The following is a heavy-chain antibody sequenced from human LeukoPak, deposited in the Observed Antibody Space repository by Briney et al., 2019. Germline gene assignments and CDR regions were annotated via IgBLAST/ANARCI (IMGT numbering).Heavy chain of an antibody. CDR1: GFTFSSYG. CDR3: AKNLFGSGSYCPVFDY. V-gene: IGHV3-30*02. CDR2: IRYDGSNK. D-gene: IGHD3-10*01. J-gene: IGHJ4*02. Sequence: GGSLRLSCAASGFTFSSYGMHWVRQAPGKGLEWVAFIRYDGSNKYYADSVKGRFTISRDNSKNTLYLQMNSLRAEDTAVCYCAKNLFGSGSYCPVFDYWGQGTLVTVSS.